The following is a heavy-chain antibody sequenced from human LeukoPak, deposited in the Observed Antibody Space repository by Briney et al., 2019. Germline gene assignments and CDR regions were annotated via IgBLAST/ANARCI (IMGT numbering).Heavy chain of an antibody. CDR3: ARDPYYGSGTSRFDFFDY. CDR2: IKLDGSEK. Sequence: GGSLRLSCAASGFTFSSYWMSWVRQAPGKGLEWVANIKLDGSEKYYVDSVKGRFTISRDNAKNSLYLQMNSLRAEDPAVYYCARDPYYGSGTSRFDFFDYWGQGTLVTVSS. D-gene: IGHD3-10*01. V-gene: IGHV3-7*01. CDR1: GFTFSSYW. J-gene: IGHJ4*02.